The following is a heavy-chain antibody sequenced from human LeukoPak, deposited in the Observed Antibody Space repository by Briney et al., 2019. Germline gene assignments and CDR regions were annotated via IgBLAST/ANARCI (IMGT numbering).Heavy chain of an antibody. CDR2: IIPIFGTA. CDR1: GGTFSSYA. CDR3: ARDRDIVVVPAAAMTTVFPRVYYMDV. Sequence: SVKVSCKASGGTFSSYAISWVRQAPGQGLEWMGGIIPIFGTANYAQKFQGRVTITTDESTSTAYMELSSLRSEDTAVYYCARDRDIVVVPAAAMTTVFPRVYYMDVWGKGTTVTVSS. D-gene: IGHD2-2*01. V-gene: IGHV1-69*05. J-gene: IGHJ6*03.